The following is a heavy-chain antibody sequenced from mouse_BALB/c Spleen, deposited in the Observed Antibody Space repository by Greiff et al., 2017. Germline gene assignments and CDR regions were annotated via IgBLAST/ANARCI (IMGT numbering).Heavy chain of an antibody. D-gene: IGHD2-1*01. J-gene: IGHJ2*01. CDR1: GYSITSDYA. CDR2: ISYSGST. CDR3: ARRGNYGNPFDY. V-gene: IGHV3-2*02. Sequence: EVKLMESGPGLVKPSQSLSLTCTVTGYSITSDYAWNWIRQFPGNKLEWMGYISYSGSTSYNPSLKSRISITRDTSKNQFFLQLNSVTTEDTATYYCARRGNYGNPFDYWGQGTTLTVSS.